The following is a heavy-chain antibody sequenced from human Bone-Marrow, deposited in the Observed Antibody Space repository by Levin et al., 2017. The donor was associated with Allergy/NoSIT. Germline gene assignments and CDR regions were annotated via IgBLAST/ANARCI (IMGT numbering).Heavy chain of an antibody. CDR1: GYSFTSFW. V-gene: IGHV5-51*01. CDR3: ARRDSDGSNSFDY. J-gene: IGHJ4*02. CDR2: IFPSDSDT. D-gene: IGHD4-23*01. Sequence: GESLKISCQASGYSFTSFWFGWVRQRPGKGLEWMGLIFPSDSDTRVSPSFQGQIIMSVDKSINTAYLQWSSLKDSDSAMYYCARRDSDGSNSFDYWGQGTLVTVSP.